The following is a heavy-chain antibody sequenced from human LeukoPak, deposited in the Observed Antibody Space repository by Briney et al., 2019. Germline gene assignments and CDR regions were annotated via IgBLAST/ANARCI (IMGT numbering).Heavy chain of an antibody. CDR1: GLTLSGYD. Sequence: GGSLRLSCAVSGLTLSGYDMHWISQTGKGLEGGSGIGVAGDTYYPGSVKGRFTISREIAKNSLYLQMNNVRAGDTAVYFCARERERGGIYYHHGLDVWGHGTAVTVSS. D-gene: IGHD1-26*01. CDR2: IGVAGDT. J-gene: IGHJ6*02. CDR3: ARERERGGIYYHHGLDV. V-gene: IGHV3-13*01.